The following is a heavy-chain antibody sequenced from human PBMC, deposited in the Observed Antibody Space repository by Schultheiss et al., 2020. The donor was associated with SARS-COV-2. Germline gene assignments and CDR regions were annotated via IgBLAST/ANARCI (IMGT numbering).Heavy chain of an antibody. Sequence: ETLSLTCAVYGGSFSGYYWSWIRQPPGKGLEWVSSISSSSSYIYYADSVKGRFTISRDNAKNSLYLQMNSLRAEDTAVYYCARDPPEIVATTFDYWGQGTLVTVSS. CDR2: ISSSSSYI. V-gene: IGHV3-21*01. D-gene: IGHD5-12*01. CDR3: ARDPPEIVATTFDY. CDR1: GGSFSGYY. J-gene: IGHJ4*02.